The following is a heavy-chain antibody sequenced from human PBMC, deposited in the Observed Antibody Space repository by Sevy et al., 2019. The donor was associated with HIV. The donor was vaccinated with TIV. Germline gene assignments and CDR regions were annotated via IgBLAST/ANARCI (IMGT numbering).Heavy chain of an antibody. D-gene: IGHD3-22*01. CDR1: GGSISSGGYY. CDR3: ASYYYDSSGLIGGGELFDY. V-gene: IGHV4-31*03. Sequence: SETLSLTCTVSGGSISSGGYYWSWIRQHPGKGLEWIGYIYYSGSTYYNPSLKSRVTISVDTSKNQFSLKLSSLTAADTAVYYCASYYYDSSGLIGGGELFDYWGQGTLVTVSP. CDR2: IYYSGST. J-gene: IGHJ4*02.